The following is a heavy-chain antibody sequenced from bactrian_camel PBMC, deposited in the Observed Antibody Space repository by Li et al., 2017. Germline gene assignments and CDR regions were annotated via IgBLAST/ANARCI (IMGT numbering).Heavy chain of an antibody. V-gene: IGHV3S55*01. Sequence: VQLVESGGGSVQAGGSLRLSCAISGYTYSTYSIGWFRQAPGKEREGVAAIRNDGMTTYAESVKDRFSISHDNAKKTLTLQMNNLKPEDTAMYSCAYDPRCISPTGGAWYYDTWGQGTQVTVS. CDR1: GYTYSTYS. CDR2: IRNDGMT. CDR3: AYDPRCISPTGGAWYYDT. D-gene: IGHD1*01. J-gene: IGHJ4*01.